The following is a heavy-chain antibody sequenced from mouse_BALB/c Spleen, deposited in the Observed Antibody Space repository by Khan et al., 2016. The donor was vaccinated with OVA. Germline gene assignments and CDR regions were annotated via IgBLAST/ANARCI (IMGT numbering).Heavy chain of an antibody. J-gene: IGHJ4*01. CDR3: VRHKNYYGEDAMDY. Sequence: EVKLVESGGGLVQPKGSLKLSCAASGFTFNTYAMNWVRQAPGKGLEWVARIRSKTNNYATYYADSVKDRFTISRDDSQSMLYLQMNNLKTEDTAMYYCVRHKNYYGEDAMDYWGQGTSVTVSS. CDR2: IRSKTNNYAT. CDR1: GFTFNTYA. V-gene: IGHV10-1*02. D-gene: IGHD1-1*01.